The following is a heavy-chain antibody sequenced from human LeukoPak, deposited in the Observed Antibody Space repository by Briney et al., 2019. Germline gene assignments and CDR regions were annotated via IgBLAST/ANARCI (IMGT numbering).Heavy chain of an antibody. V-gene: IGHV3-13*01. CDR3: VRGGDPEAFDI. J-gene: IGHJ3*02. Sequence: GGSLRLSCTISGFIFSTYDFHWVRQERGKGLDWVSSIGKTGDTYYGVSVKGRFTIFRDNVKNSVYLQMNNLGAGDTALYHCVRGGDPEAFDIWGRGTMVIVSS. CDR2: IGKTGDT. D-gene: IGHD3-16*01. CDR1: GFIFSTYD.